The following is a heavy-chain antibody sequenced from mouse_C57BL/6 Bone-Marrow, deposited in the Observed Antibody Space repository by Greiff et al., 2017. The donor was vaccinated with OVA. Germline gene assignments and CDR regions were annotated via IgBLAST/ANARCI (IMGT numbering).Heavy chain of an antibody. CDR1: GFTFSDYG. CDR2: ISSGSGNI. CDR3: ARDGSSLYAMDY. V-gene: IGHV5-17*01. D-gene: IGHD1-1*01. Sequence: EVQLVESGGGLVKPGGSLKLSCAASGFTFSDYGMHWVRQAPEKGLEWVAYISSGSGNIYYADTVKGRFTISRDNAKNTLFLQMTSLRSEDTAMYYCARDGSSLYAMDYWGQGTSVTVSS. J-gene: IGHJ4*01.